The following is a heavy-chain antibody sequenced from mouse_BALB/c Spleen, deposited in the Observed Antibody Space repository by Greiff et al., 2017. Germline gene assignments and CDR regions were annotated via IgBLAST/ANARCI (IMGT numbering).Heavy chain of an antibody. CDR2: IWAGGST. CDR3: ARDLTTATDAMDY. J-gene: IGHJ4*01. D-gene: IGHD1-2*01. CDR1: GFSLTSYG. V-gene: IGHV2-9*02. Sequence: QVQLQQSGPGLVAPSQSLSITCTVSGFSLTSYGVHWVRQPPGKGLEWLGVIWAGGSTNYNSAIMSRLSISKDNSKSPVFLKMNSLQTDDTAMYYCARDLTTATDAMDYWGQGTSVTVSS.